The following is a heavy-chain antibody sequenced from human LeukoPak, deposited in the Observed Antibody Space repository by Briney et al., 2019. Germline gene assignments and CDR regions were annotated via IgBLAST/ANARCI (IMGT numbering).Heavy chain of an antibody. V-gene: IGHV4-61*05. CDR2: IYYSGST. CDR3: ARVHYDILTGTLDLGYMDV. J-gene: IGHJ6*03. D-gene: IGHD3-9*01. Sequence: SETLSLTCTVSGGSISSSSYYWGWIRQPPGKGLEWIGYIYYSGSTNYNPSLKSRVTISVDTSKNQFSLKLSSVTAADTAVYYCARVHYDILTGTLDLGYMDVWGKGTTVTISS. CDR1: GGSISSSSYY.